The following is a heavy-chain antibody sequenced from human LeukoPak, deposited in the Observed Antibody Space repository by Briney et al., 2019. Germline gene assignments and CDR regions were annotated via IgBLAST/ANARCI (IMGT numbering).Heavy chain of an antibody. Sequence: SETLSLTCAVSDDSFSSHYWTWIRQPPGKGLEWIGYISYIGRTNYNPSLKSRVTISIDTSRNQFSLRLSSVTAADTAVYYCARDLVTGTKGFDRRGQGTMVSLS. CDR3: ARDLVTGTKGFDR. D-gene: IGHD3-9*01. J-gene: IGHJ3*01. CDR1: DDSFSSHY. V-gene: IGHV4-59*11. CDR2: ISYIGRT.